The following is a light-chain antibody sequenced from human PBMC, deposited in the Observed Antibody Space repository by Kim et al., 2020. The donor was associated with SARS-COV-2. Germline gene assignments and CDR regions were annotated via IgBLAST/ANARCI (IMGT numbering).Light chain of an antibody. CDR3: SSLTGSNKFV. J-gene: IGLJ1*01. CDR2: DIN. Sequence: GQSIHTSCAGPNCDSLGCSYISWYQQHPGKAPKLMIYDINRRPAGVSDRFSGSKSANTASLTISGLQAEDEADYYCSSLTGSNKFVFGAGTKVTVL. V-gene: IGLV2-14*03. CDR1: NCDSLGCSY.